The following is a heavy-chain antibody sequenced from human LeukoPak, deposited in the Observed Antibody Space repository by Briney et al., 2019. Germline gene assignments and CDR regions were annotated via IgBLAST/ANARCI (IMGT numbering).Heavy chain of an antibody. D-gene: IGHD3-22*01. CDR2: ISSSGSTI. CDR1: GFTFSDYY. V-gene: IGHV3-11*01. Sequence: GGSLRLSCAASGFTFSDYYMSWIRQAPGKGLEWVSYISSSGSTIYYADSVKGRFTISRDNAKNSLYLQMNSLRAEDTAVYYCATSSTGYYDSSGYTEYFQHWGQGTLVNVSS. CDR3: ATSSTGYYDSSGYTEYFQH. J-gene: IGHJ1*01.